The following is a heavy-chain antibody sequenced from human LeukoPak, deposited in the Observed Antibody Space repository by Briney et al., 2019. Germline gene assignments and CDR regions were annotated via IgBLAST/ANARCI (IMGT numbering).Heavy chain of an antibody. CDR2: ISGSGGST. J-gene: IGHJ4*02. Sequence: PGGSLRLSCAASGFTFSSYAMSWVRQAPGKGLEWVSGISGSGGSTYYADSVKGRFTISRDNSKNTLYLQMNSLRAEDTAVYYCAKRSDYGTNGNYFDYWGQGTLVTVSS. CDR1: GFTFSSYA. CDR3: AKRSDYGTNGNYFDY. D-gene: IGHD4/OR15-4a*01. V-gene: IGHV3-23*01.